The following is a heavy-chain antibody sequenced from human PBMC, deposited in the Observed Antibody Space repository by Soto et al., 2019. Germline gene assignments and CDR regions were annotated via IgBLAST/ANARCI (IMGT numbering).Heavy chain of an antibody. V-gene: IGHV3-11*01. Sequence: QVQLVESGGGLVEPGGSLRLSCVASGFTFSDYYMSWIRQTPGKGVEWLAYISSSGSIIKFADSLKGRFTISRDNGKRSLFLQMDHLRAEETAVYFGARQGTTLGVGGDSYVDVWGRGTLVTVSS. CDR2: ISSSGSII. J-gene: IGHJ2*01. CDR1: GFTFSDYY. CDR3: ARQGTTLGVGGDSYVDV. D-gene: IGHD3-3*01.